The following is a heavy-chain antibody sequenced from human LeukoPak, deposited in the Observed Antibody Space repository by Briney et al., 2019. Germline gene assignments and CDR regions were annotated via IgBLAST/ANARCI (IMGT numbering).Heavy chain of an antibody. CDR1: GYTFTSYD. Sequence: ASVKVSCKASGYTFTSYDINWVRQATGQGLEWMGWMNPNSGNTGYAQKFQGRVTITRNTSISTAYMELSSLRSEDTAVYYCARRGSTYYYDSSGYFPHWGQGTLVTVSS. CDR3: ARRGSTYYYDSSGYFPH. CDR2: MNPNSGNT. J-gene: IGHJ4*02. V-gene: IGHV1-8*03. D-gene: IGHD3-22*01.